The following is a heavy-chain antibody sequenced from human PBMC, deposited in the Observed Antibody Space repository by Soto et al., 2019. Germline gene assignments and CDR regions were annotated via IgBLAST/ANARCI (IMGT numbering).Heavy chain of an antibody. CDR3: AQRRLYYGSGSYPFDY. J-gene: IGHJ4*02. CDR2: INPNSGGT. D-gene: IGHD3-10*01. CDR1: GYTFTGYY. V-gene: IGHV1-2*04. Sequence: GASVKVSCKASGYTFTGYYMHWVRQAPGQGLEWMGWINPNSGGTNYAQKFQGWVTMTRDTSISTAYMELSRLRSDDTAVYYCAQRRLYYGSGSYPFDYWGQGTLVTVSS.